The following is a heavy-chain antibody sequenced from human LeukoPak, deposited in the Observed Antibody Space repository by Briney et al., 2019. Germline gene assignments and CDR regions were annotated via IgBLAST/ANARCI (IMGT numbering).Heavy chain of an antibody. CDR2: INHSGST. Sequence: SETLSLTCAVYGGSFSGYYWSWIRQPPGKGLEWIGEINHSGSTNYNPSLKSRVTISVDTSKNQFSLKLSSVTAADTAVYYCARGTGWDCSSTSCYPWYFGLWGRGTLVTVSS. CDR1: GGSFSGYY. CDR3: ARGTGWDCSSTSCYPWYFGL. V-gene: IGHV4-34*01. D-gene: IGHD2-2*01. J-gene: IGHJ2*01.